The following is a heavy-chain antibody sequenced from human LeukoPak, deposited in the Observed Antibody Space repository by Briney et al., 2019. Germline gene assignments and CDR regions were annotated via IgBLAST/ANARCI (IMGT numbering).Heavy chain of an antibody. V-gene: IGHV1-24*01. CDR2: FDPEHGEM. J-gene: IGHJ4*02. CDR1: GGTLTELS. CDR3: ATGGPWDLLKY. D-gene: IGHD3-9*01. Sequence: ASVKVSCKVSGGTLTELSTHWVRQAPGKGLEWMGGFDPEHGEMIYAQKLQGRVTMTEDRSTDTAHMELSSLRSEDTAVYYCATGGPWDLLKYWGQGTLVTVSS.